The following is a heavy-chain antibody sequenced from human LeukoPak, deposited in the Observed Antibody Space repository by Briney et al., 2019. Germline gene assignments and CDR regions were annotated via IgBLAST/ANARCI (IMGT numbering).Heavy chain of an antibody. J-gene: IGHJ5*02. CDR2: ISAYNGNT. D-gene: IGHD6-13*01. CDR1: GYTFTSYG. CDR3: ARVTEYSSSWYGDGWFDP. V-gene: IGHV1-18*01. Sequence: ASVKVSCKASGYTFTSYGISWVRQAPGQGLEWMGWISAYNGNTSYAQKLQGRVTMTTDTSTSTAYMELRSLRSDDTAVYYCARVTEYSSSWYGDGWFDPWGQGTLVTVSS.